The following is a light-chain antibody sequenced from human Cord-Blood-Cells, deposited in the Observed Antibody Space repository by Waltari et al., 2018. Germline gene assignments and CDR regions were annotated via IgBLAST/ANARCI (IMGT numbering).Light chain of an antibody. CDR2: AAS. CDR3: QQSYSTPMYT. CDR1: QSISSY. V-gene: IGKV1-39*01. Sequence: DIQMPQSPSSLSASVGDIVNITCRASQSISSYLNWYQQKPGKAPKLLIYAASSLQSGVPSRFSGSGSGTDFTLTISSLQPEDFATYYCQQSYSTPMYTFGQGTKLEIK. J-gene: IGKJ2*01.